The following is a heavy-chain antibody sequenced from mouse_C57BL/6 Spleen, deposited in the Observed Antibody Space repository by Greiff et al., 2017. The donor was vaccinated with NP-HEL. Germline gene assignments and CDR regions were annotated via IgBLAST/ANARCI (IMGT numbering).Heavy chain of an antibody. V-gene: IGHV1-76*01. CDR2: IYPGSGNT. Sequence: LVESGAELVRPGASVKLSCKASGYTFTDYYINWVKQRPGQGLEWIARIYPGSGNTYYNEKFKGKATLTAEKSSSTAYMQLSSLTSEDSAVYFCARLVTRDAMDYWGQGTSVTVSS. CDR1: GYTFTDYY. J-gene: IGHJ4*01. CDR3: ARLVTRDAMDY. D-gene: IGHD2-2*01.